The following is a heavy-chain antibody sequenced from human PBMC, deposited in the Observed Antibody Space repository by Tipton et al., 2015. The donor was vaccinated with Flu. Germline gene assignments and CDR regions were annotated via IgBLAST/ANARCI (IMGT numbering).Heavy chain of an antibody. V-gene: IGHV4-38-2*01. J-gene: IGHJ5*01. D-gene: IGHD4-11*01. CDR1: GDSIASDYY. CDR2: IHHTRTT. Sequence: TLSLTCSVSGDSIASDYYWGWVRQPPGKGLEWIGNIHHTRTTYYNPSLRGRATIIREKCKNQFSLKLSLVAAADKAVYYCARRDYSNYVSVPTKWFDSWGQGIRVSVSS. CDR3: ARRDYSNYVSVPTKWFDS.